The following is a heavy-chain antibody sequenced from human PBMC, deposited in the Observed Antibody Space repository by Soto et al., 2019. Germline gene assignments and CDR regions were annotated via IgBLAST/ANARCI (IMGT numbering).Heavy chain of an antibody. D-gene: IGHD6-6*01. J-gene: IGHJ6*02. CDR2: IDPSDSYT. V-gene: IGHV5-10-1*01. CDR1: GYSFTSYC. CDR3: ARGRKYSSSPYYYYGMDV. Sequence: GESLKISCKGPGYSFTSYCISWVRQMPGKGLEWMGRIDPSDSYTNYSPSFQGHVTISADKSISTAYLQWSSLKASDTAMYYCARGRKYSSSPYYYYGMDVWGQGTTVTVS.